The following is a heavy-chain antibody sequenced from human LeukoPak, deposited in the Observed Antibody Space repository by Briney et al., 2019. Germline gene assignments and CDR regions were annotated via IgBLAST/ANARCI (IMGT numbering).Heavy chain of an antibody. D-gene: IGHD6-13*01. J-gene: IGHJ6*03. Sequence: GGSLRLSCAASGFTFSSYWMSWVRQAPGKGLEWVANIKQDGSEKYYVDSVKGRFTISRDNAKNSLYLQMNGLRAEDTAVYYCARGGHIAAAGTGYYYMDVWGKGTTVTVSS. CDR1: GFTFSSYW. CDR2: IKQDGSEK. V-gene: IGHV3-7*01. CDR3: ARGGHIAAAGTGYYYMDV.